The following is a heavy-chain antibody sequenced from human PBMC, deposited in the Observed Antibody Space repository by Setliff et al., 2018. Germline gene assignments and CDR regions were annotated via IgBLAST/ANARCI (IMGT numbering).Heavy chain of an antibody. D-gene: IGHD2-2*01. CDR1: GYTFTSYA. J-gene: IGHJ3*02. Sequence: ASVKVSCKASGYTFTSYAVNWVRQAHGQGLEWMGWISGYNGYTVYAQKLQGRVTLTTDTSTGTAYMEVRSLRSDDTAQYYCVRDRAAIVVGPPTAAFDIWGQGTMVTVSS. CDR3: VRDRAAIVVGPPTAAFDI. CDR2: ISGYNGYT. V-gene: IGHV1-18*01.